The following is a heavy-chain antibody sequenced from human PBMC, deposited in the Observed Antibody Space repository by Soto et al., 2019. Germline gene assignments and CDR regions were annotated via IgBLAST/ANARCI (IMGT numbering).Heavy chain of an antibody. CDR2: IKRKNEGGAT. V-gene: IGHV3-15*05. J-gene: IGHJ4*02. Sequence: GGSLRLSCSASGCSFSNAWMSWVRQAPGKGLEWVGRIKRKNEGGATDYAAPVKGRFTISRDNAKNSLYLQMNSLRAEDTAVYYCARDSIAVAGDNYFDYWGQGTLVTVSS. D-gene: IGHD6-19*01. CDR1: GCSFSNAW. CDR3: ARDSIAVAGDNYFDY.